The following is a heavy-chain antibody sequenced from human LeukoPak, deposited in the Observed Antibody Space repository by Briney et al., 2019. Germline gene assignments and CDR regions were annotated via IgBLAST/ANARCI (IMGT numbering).Heavy chain of an antibody. CDR2: IKQDGSEK. V-gene: IGHV3-7*01. J-gene: IGHJ4*02. CDR3: ARGYSSGWYGYYFDY. CDR1: GFTFSSYW. Sequence: GGSLRLSCAASGFTFSSYWMSWVRQAPGKGLEWVANIKQDGSEKYYVDSVKGRFTISRDNAKNSLYLQMNSLRAEDTAVYYCARGYSSGWYGYYFDYWGQGTLSPSPQ. D-gene: IGHD6-19*01.